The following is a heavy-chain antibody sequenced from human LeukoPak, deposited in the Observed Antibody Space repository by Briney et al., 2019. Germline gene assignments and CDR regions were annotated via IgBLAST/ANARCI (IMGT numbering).Heavy chain of an antibody. CDR1: GGSFSGYY. V-gene: IGHV4-59*12. CDR3: AREGYCSSTSCYVNWFDP. J-gene: IGHJ5*02. Sequence: SETLSLTCAVYGGSFSGYYWSWIRQPPGKGLEWIGYIYYSGSTNYNPSLKSRVTISVDTSKNQFSLKLSSVTAADTAVYYCAREGYCSSTSCYVNWFDPWGQGTLVTVSS. D-gene: IGHD2-2*01. CDR2: IYYSGST.